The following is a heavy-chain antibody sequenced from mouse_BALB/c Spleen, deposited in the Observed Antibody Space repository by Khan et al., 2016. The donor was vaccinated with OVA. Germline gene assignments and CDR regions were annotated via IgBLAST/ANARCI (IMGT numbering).Heavy chain of an antibody. Sequence: VQLKESGPGLVNPSQSLSLTCTVTGYSIPSDYAWNWIRQFPGNKLEWMGYISYSGNTSYNPSLKSRISITRDTSQNQFFLQLNSVTTEDTATYYCASRAYYVHWYFDVWGAGTTVTVSS. D-gene: IGHD1-1*02. CDR3: ASRAYYVHWYFDV. V-gene: IGHV3-2*02. J-gene: IGHJ1*01. CDR1: GYSIPSDYA. CDR2: ISYSGNT.